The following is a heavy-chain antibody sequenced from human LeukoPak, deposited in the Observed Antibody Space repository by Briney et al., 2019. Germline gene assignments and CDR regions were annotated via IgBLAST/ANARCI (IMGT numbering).Heavy chain of an antibody. J-gene: IGHJ4*02. CDR3: AKPIVGATYYFDY. D-gene: IGHD1-26*01. CDR2: IWYDGSNK. Sequence: PGRSLRLSCAASGFTFSTYGVHWVRQAPGKGLEWVSLIWYDGSNKYYADSVKGRFTISRDNSKNTLYLQMNSLRAEDTAVYYCAKPIVGATYYFDYWGRGTLVTVSS. V-gene: IGHV3-33*06. CDR1: GFTFSTYG.